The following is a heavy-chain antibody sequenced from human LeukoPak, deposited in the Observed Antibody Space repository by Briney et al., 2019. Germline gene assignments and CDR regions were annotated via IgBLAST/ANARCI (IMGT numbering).Heavy chain of an antibody. Sequence: PGGSLRLSCAASGFTFSSYGMHWVRQAPGKGLERVAVISYDGSNKYYADSVKGRFTISRDNSKNTLYLQMNSLRAEDTAVYYCAKDGIAVADYWGQGTLVTVSS. D-gene: IGHD6-19*01. CDR3: AKDGIAVADY. J-gene: IGHJ4*02. CDR1: GFTFSSYG. CDR2: ISYDGSNK. V-gene: IGHV3-30*18.